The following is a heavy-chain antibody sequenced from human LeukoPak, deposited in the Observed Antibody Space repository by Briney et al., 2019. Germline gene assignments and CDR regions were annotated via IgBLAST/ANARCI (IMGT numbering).Heavy chain of an antibody. CDR1: GYTFTSNY. CDR2: IYPRDGST. V-gene: IGHV1-46*01. J-gene: IGHJ4*02. CDR3: ARDQEGFDY. Sequence: SVKVSCKASGYTFTSNYIHWVRQAPGQGLEWMGMIYPRDGSTSYAQKFQGRVTVTRDTSTSTVHMELSGLRSEDTAVYYCARDQEGFDYWGQGTLVTVSS.